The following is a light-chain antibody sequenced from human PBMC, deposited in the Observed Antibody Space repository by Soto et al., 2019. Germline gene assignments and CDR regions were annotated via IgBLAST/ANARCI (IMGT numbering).Light chain of an antibody. J-gene: IGLJ1*01. V-gene: IGLV2-8*01. CDR3: NSYAGGTNV. CDR2: EVN. Sequence: QSALTQPPSASGSPGQSVTISCTGTSSDVGGYDYVSWYQQHPGKAPKLMIYEVNKRPSGVPDRFYGSKSGNTASLTVSGLQAEDDADYYCNSYAGGTNVFGSGSKVTVL. CDR1: SSDVGGYDY.